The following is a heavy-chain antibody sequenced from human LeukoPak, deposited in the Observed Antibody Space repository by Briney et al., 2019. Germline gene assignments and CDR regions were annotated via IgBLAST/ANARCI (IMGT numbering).Heavy chain of an antibody. V-gene: IGHV3-30-3*01. Sequence: GGSLRLSCAAFGFTFSSYAMHWVRQAPGKGLEWAAVISYDGSNKYYADSVKGRFTISRDNSKNTLYLQINSLRAEDTAVYYCAGDFGDYDGTAYWGQGTLVTVSS. CDR2: ISYDGSNK. CDR3: AGDFGDYDGTAY. D-gene: IGHD4-23*01. J-gene: IGHJ4*02. CDR1: GFTFSSYA.